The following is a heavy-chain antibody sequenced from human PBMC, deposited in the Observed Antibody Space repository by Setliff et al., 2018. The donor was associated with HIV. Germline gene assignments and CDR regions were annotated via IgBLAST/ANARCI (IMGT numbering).Heavy chain of an antibody. D-gene: IGHD3-9*01. CDR2: IFTSGSA. J-gene: IGHJ4*02. CDR1: GGSISSTSHY. CDR3: ARAFYGISAGYYYFDV. Sequence: PSETLSLTCTVSGGSISSTSHYWTWIRQPAEKGPEWLGRIFTSGSASYNPSLESRVTFSVDTSKNQFALKLTSVTAADTAVYYCARAFYGISAGYYYFDVWGQGALVTVSS. V-gene: IGHV4-61*02.